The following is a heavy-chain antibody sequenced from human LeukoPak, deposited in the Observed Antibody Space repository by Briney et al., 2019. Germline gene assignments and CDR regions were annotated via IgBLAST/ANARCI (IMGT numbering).Heavy chain of an antibody. V-gene: IGHV3-9*01. CDR1: GFTFDDYA. CDR3: AKESSFYCTDGVCSRDF. Sequence: TGGSLRLSCAASGFTFDDYAMPWVRQAPGKGLEWVSGISWDSANIGYADSVKGRFIISRDNTKDSLYLQMNSLRAEDTALYYCAKESSFYCTDGVCSRDFWVQGSLVNVSS. CDR2: ISWDSANI. J-gene: IGHJ4*02. D-gene: IGHD2-8*01.